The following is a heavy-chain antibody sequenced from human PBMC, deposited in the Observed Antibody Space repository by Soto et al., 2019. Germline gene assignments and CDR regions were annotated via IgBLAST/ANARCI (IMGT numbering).Heavy chain of an antibody. CDR2: IIPIFGTS. D-gene: IGHD1-26*01. CDR3: ARDEIVGATQYNWFDH. CDR1: GGTFSSYA. Sequence: QVQLVQSGAEVKKPGSSVKVSCKASGGTFSSYAISWVRQAPGQGLEWMGGIIPIFGTSNYAQKLQGRVTITADKSTSTVYMELSSLRSEDTAVYYCARDEIVGATQYNWFDHWGQGTLVTVSS. V-gene: IGHV1-69*06. J-gene: IGHJ5*02.